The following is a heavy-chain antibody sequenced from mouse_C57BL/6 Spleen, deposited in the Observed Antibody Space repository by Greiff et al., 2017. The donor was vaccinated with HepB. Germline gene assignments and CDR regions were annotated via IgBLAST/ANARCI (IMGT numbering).Heavy chain of an antibody. Sequence: VKLVESGAELVKPGASVKMSCKASGYTFTSYWITWVKQRPGQGLEWIGDIYPGSGSTNYNEKFKSKATLTVDTSSSTAYMQLSSLTSEDSAVYYCASTVVATRGYFDVWGTGTTVTVSS. CDR3: ASTVVATRGYFDV. J-gene: IGHJ1*03. D-gene: IGHD1-1*01. CDR1: GYTFTSYW. CDR2: IYPGSGST. V-gene: IGHV1-55*01.